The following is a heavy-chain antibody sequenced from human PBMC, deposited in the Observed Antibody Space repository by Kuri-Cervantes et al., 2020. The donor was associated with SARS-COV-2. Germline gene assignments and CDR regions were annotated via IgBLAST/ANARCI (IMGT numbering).Heavy chain of an antibody. CDR1: GFTFSSYA. CDR3: VRREGMTTYNR. Sequence: GESLKISCAASGFTFSSYAMTWVRQATGKGLEWVANIKEDGSEKYYVDSVKGRFTISRDNAKNSLYLQMNSLRAEDTAVYYCVRREGMTTYNRWGQGTLVTVSS. J-gene: IGHJ5*02. CDR2: IKEDGSEK. D-gene: IGHD4-11*01. V-gene: IGHV3-7*05.